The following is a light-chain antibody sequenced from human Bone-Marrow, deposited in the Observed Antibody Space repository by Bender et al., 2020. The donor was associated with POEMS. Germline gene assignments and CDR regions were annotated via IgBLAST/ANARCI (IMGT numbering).Light chain of an antibody. CDR1: TSDVGSYNL. V-gene: IGLV2-23*02. Sequence: QSALTQPASVSGSPGQSITISCTGTTSDVGSYNLVSWYQQHPGKAPKLMIYEVNKRPSGVSNRFSGSKSGNTASLTISGLQADDEADYYCCSYAGSRTFVVFGGGTKLTVL. CDR2: EVN. CDR3: CSYAGSRTFVV. J-gene: IGLJ3*02.